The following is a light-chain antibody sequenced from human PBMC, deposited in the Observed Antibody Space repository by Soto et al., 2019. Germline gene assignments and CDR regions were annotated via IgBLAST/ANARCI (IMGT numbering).Light chain of an antibody. V-gene: IGKV2-28*01. CDR1: QSLLHSNGYNY. CDR2: WGS. J-gene: IGKJ1*01. Sequence: DIVMTQSPLSLPVTPGEPASISCRSSQSLLHSNGYNYLDWYLQKPGQSPQLLVYWGSNRASGVPDRFSGSGSGTDLTLKISRVEAQDVGGDDCMQALQIRRTFGLGNKVEVE. CDR3: MQALQIRRT.